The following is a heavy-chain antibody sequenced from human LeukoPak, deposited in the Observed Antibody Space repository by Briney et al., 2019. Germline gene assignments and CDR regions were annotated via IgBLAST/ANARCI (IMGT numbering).Heavy chain of an antibody. V-gene: IGHV3-7*01. Sequence: GGSLRLSCAASGFTFSSYWMSWVRQAPGKGLEWVANIKQDGSEKYYVDSVKGRFTISRDNAKNSLYLQMNSLRAEDTAVYYCARPYYYGSGSYCFDYWGQGTLVTVSS. D-gene: IGHD3-10*01. CDR2: IKQDGSEK. CDR1: GFTFSSYW. CDR3: ARPYYYGSGSYCFDY. J-gene: IGHJ4*02.